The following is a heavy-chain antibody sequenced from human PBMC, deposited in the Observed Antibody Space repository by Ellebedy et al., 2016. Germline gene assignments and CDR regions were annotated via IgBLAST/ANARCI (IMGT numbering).Heavy chain of an antibody. CDR2: ISGGGDKT. V-gene: IGHV3-23*01. Sequence: GESLKISXAASGFTFSNFFMSWVRQAPGKGLEWVSTISGGGDKTDFADSVKGRFTISRDNSTNTMYLQMNSLRADDTAVYYCRQGHYADYWGQGTLVTVSS. CDR1: GFTFSNFF. CDR3: RQGHYADY. J-gene: IGHJ4*02.